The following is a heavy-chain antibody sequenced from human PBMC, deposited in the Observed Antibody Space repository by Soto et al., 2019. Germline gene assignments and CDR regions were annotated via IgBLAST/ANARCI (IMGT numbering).Heavy chain of an antibody. CDR3: ARDRTSGGLFDY. Sequence: ASVKVCCKASGYTFNSYYMHWVRQAPGQGLEWMGIISPSGGSANYAQKFQGRVTMTRDTSTSTVYMELSSLRSDDTAVYYCARDRTSGGLFDYWGQGTLVTVSS. CDR2: ISPSGGSA. CDR1: GYTFNSYY. V-gene: IGHV1-46*02. J-gene: IGHJ4*02. D-gene: IGHD2-15*01.